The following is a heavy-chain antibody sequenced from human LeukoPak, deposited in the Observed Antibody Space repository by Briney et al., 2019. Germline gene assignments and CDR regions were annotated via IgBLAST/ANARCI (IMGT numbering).Heavy chain of an antibody. CDR2: IHHSGAT. J-gene: IGHJ4*02. CDR1: GYSITNGYY. V-gene: IGHV4-38-2*01. D-gene: IGHD3-3*01. Sequence: SSETLSLTCDVSGYSITNGYYWGWIRQPPGKGLQWIGSIHHSGATSYNPSLKTRVPTSVDTSKNQFSLRLSSVTAADTAVYFCAVSFGGYDAGFYWGQGTLVTVSS. CDR3: AVSFGGYDAGFY.